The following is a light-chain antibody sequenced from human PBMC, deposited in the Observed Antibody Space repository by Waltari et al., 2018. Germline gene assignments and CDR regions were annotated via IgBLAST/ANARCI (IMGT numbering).Light chain of an antibody. CDR1: QYISNF. CDR3: QQSVSAPYT. CDR2: AAS. J-gene: IGKJ2*01. Sequence: DIQMTQSPSSLSASVGDRVTITCRASQYISNFLTWYQQKPGKAPKLLIYAASGLESGVPSRFSGSGSGTEFALTISSLQPEDFATYYCQQSVSAPYTFGQGTKLEMK. V-gene: IGKV1-39*01.